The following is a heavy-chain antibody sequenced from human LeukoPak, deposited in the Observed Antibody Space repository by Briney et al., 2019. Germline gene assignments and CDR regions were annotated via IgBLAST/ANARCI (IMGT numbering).Heavy chain of an antibody. CDR2: TRNKANNYAT. Sequence: PGGSLRLSCAASGYTFSDHYIDWVRQAPGKGLERVGHTRNKANNYATDYAASVKGRFTISRDDSRNSVYLQMNSLKTEDTAVYYCTRWRSGTSDWGQGTLVTVSS. CDR3: TRWRSGTSD. V-gene: IGHV3-72*01. J-gene: IGHJ4*02. D-gene: IGHD4-23*01. CDR1: GYTFSDHY.